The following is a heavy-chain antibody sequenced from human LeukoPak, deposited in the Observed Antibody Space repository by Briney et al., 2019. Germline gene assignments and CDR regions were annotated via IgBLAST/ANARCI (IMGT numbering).Heavy chain of an antibody. D-gene: IGHD6-13*01. CDR1: GGSISSYY. V-gene: IGHV4-59*01. Sequence: SETLSLTCTVSGGSISSYYWSWIRQPPGKGLEWIGYIYYSGSTNYNPSLRSRVTISVDTSKNQFSLKLSSVTAADTAVYYCARGRRAAAGTGWFDPWGQGTLVTVSS. CDR3: ARGRRAAAGTGWFDP. CDR2: IYYSGST. J-gene: IGHJ5*02.